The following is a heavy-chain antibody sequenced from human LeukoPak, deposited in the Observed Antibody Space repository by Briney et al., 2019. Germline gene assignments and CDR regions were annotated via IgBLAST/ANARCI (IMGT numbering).Heavy chain of an antibody. CDR3: TSQVDEGY. J-gene: IGHJ4*02. V-gene: IGHV3-73*01. D-gene: IGHD5-12*01. CDR1: GFSFSTSG. Sequence: GGSLRLSCAASGFSFSTSGMHWVRQASGKGLEWVGRIRSNARSYATTYAESVKGRFTISRDDSKNTAYLQMNSLKTEDTAVYYCTSQVDEGYWGQGTLVTVSS. CDR2: IRSNARSYAT.